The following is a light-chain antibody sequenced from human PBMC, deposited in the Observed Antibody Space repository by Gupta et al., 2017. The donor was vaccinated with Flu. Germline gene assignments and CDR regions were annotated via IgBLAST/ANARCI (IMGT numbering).Light chain of an antibody. CDR3: FSTDSSGNHRV. CDR2: EDT. CDR1: ALPKKY. V-gene: IGLV3-10*01. J-gene: IGLJ3*02. Sequence: SYELTQPPSVPVSPGQTARITCSGDALPKKYAYWYQQKSGQAPVLVIYEDTKRPSGIPTRFSGSSSGTMASLTISEAQVEDEADYYCFSTDSSGNHRVFGGGTKLTVL.